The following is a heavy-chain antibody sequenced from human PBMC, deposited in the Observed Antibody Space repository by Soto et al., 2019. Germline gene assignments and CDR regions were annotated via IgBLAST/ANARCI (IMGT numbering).Heavy chain of an antibody. Sequence: GGSLRLSCAASGFTVSSNYMSWVRQAPGKGLEWVSVIYSGGSTYYADSVKGRFTISRDNSKNTLYLQMNSLRAEDTAVYYCARDVISRHYYYGMDVWGQGTTVTVSS. J-gene: IGHJ6*02. D-gene: IGHD3-16*02. CDR3: ARDVISRHYYYGMDV. CDR2: IYSGGST. V-gene: IGHV3-53*01. CDR1: GFTVSSNY.